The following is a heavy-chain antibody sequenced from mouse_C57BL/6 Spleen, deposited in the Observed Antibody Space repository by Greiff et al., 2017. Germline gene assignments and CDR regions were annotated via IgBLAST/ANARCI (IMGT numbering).Heavy chain of an antibody. D-gene: IGHD2-2*01. CDR3: AQMGGYDDAMDY. J-gene: IGHJ4*01. CDR2: IDPEDGET. V-gene: IGHV14-2*01. CDR1: GFNIKDYY. Sequence: EVQLQQSGAELVKPGASVRLSCTASGFNIKDYYMHWVKQRTEQGLEWIGRIDPEDGETKYAPKFPGKATITADTSSNNAYLQLSSLASEDTAVYYCAQMGGYDDAMDYWGQGTSVTVSS.